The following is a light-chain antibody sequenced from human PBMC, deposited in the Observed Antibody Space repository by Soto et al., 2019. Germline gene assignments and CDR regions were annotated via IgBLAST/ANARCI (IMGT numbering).Light chain of an antibody. V-gene: IGLV2-11*01. J-gene: IGLJ1*01. CDR1: SSDVGGYNF. Sequence: QSVLTQPRSVSGSPGQSVTISCTGTSSDVGGYNFVSWYKQHPGKAPKFMIYDVSKRPSGVPDRFSGSKSGNTASLTISGLQAEDEADYYCCSYAGSYTLVFGTGTKVTVL. CDR2: DVS. CDR3: CSYAGSYTLV.